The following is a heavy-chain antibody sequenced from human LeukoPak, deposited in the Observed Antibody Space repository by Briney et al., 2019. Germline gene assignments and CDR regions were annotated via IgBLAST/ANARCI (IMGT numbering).Heavy chain of an antibody. Sequence: TGGSLRLSCAASGFTFSSYSMNWVRQAPGKGLEWVSSISSSSSYIYYAESVKGRFTISRDNAKNSLYLQMNSLRAEDTAVYYCARDHDSGSYSPSASYWGQGTLVTVSS. CDR3: ARDHDSGSYSPSASY. D-gene: IGHD1-26*01. J-gene: IGHJ4*02. V-gene: IGHV3-21*01. CDR1: GFTFSSYS. CDR2: ISSSSSYI.